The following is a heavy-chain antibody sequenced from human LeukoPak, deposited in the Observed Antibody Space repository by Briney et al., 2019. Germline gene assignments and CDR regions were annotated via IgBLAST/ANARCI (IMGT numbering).Heavy chain of an antibody. CDR1: GGSISSHY. D-gene: IGHD5-18*01. Sequence: TSETLSLTCNVSGGSISSHYWSWIRQPAGKGLEWIGRIYTSGSPNYNPSLKSRVTLSVDTSKNQFSLKLSSVTAADTAMYYCARDPYSSYYFDSWGQGTLVTVSS. CDR2: IYTSGSP. V-gene: IGHV4-4*07. J-gene: IGHJ4*02. CDR3: ARDPYSSYYFDS.